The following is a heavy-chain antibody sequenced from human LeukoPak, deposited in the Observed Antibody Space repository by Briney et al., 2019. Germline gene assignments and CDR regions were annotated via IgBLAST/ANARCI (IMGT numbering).Heavy chain of an antibody. V-gene: IGHV4-59*01. CDR3: ARRSAAMIDY. D-gene: IGHD2-2*01. J-gene: IGHJ4*02. Sequence: TSETLSLTCTVSGGSISSYYWSWIRQPPGKGLELIGYIYYSGTTNYNPSLKSRVTISVDTSKNQFSLKLSSVTAADTAVYYCARRSAAMIDYWGQGTLVTVSS. CDR1: GGSISSYY. CDR2: IYYSGTT.